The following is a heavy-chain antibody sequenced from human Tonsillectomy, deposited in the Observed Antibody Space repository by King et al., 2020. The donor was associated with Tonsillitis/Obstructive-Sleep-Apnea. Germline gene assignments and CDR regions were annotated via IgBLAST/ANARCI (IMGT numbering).Heavy chain of an antibody. V-gene: IGHV5-51*03. CDR3: ARGGSNTWFYYTMDV. Sequence: QLVQSGAEVKQPGESLKISCKGSGYSFTNYWIAWVRQMPGKGLEWMGIIYPGDSESKYSPSFQGQVTISADKSITTAYLQWSSLKASDTAMYYCARGGSNTWFYYTMDVWGQGTTVTVSS. CDR2: IYPGDSES. J-gene: IGHJ6*02. D-gene: IGHD6-13*01. CDR1: GYSFTNYW.